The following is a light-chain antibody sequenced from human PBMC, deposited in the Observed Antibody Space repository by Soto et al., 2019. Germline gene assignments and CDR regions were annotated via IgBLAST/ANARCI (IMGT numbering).Light chain of an antibody. V-gene: IGKV3-20*01. CDR2: GAS. CDR1: HIITISY. CDR3: QQYDSSPPFALT. Sequence: SVLTQSTDTRDLSPGEIATLSCMAIHIITISYLAWYQQRPGQAPRLLIYGASDRASGIPGRFSGTGSGTDFTLTINRLEPEDFAVYYCQQYDSSPPFALTFGGGTKVDI. J-gene: IGKJ4*01.